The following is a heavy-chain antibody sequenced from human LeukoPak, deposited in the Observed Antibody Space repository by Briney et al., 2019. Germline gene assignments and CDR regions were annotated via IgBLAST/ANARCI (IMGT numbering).Heavy chain of an antibody. CDR2: ISSSGSTI. CDR1: GLTVSSNY. D-gene: IGHD3-22*01. Sequence: GGSLRLSCAASGLTVSSNYMTWVRQSPGKGLEWVSYISSSGSTIYYADSVKGRFTISRDNARNSLYLQMNSLRAEDTAVYYCARDNYDSSGPYYFDYWGQGTLVTVSS. CDR3: ARDNYDSSGPYYFDY. J-gene: IGHJ4*02. V-gene: IGHV3-48*03.